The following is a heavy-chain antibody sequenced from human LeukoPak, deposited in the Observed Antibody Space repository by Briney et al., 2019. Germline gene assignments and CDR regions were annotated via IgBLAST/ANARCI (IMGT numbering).Heavy chain of an antibody. Sequence: SETLSLTCTVSGGSIGRGGYYWGWIRQPPGKGLEWIGSIYYSGSTYYNPSLNSRVTISVDTSKNQFSLKLSSVTAADTAVYYCARGSQVVTAAILGPRADTRNARRELGYYYYYMDVWGKGTTVTVSS. J-gene: IGHJ6*03. CDR3: ARGSQVVTAAILGPRADTRNARRELGYYYYYMDV. D-gene: IGHD2-2*02. CDR2: IYYSGST. V-gene: IGHV4-39*07. CDR1: GGSIGRGGYY.